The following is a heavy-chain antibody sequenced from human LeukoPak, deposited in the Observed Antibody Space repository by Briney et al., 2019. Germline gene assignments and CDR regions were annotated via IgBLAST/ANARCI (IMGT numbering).Heavy chain of an antibody. CDR1: GFTFSSYA. CDR3: AKREPTRDYYYYYMDV. D-gene: IGHD1-14*01. CDR2: ISGSGGST. V-gene: IGHV3-23*01. J-gene: IGHJ6*03. Sequence: GGSLRLSCAASGFTFSSYAMSWVRQAPGKGLEWVSAISGSGGSTYYADSVKGRFTISRDNSKNTLYLQMNSLRAEDTAVYYCAKREPTRDYYYYYMDVWGKGTTATVSS.